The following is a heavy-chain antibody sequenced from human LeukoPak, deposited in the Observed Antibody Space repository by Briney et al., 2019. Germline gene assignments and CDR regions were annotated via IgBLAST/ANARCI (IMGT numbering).Heavy chain of an antibody. Sequence: PSETLSLTCAVYGGSFSGYYWSWIRQPPGKGLEWIGEINHSGSTNYNPSLKSRVTISVDTSKNQFSLKLTFVTPADTAVYYCARGGIVGSRTNWFDPWGQGILVTVSS. CDR1: GGSFSGYY. CDR3: ARGGIVGSRTNWFDP. J-gene: IGHJ5*02. D-gene: IGHD1-26*01. CDR2: INHSGST. V-gene: IGHV4-34*01.